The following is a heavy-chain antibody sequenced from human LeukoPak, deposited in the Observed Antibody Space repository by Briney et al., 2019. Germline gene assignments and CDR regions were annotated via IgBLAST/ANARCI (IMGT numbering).Heavy chain of an antibody. Sequence: GGSLRLSCAASGFTFSSSWMSWVRQAPGKGLEWVANIKQDGSEKYYVDSVKGRFTISRDNAKSSLYLQMNSLRAEDTAVYYCARSPYYDFWSGYYQPPYYYYYYMDVWGKGTTVTVSS. V-gene: IGHV3-7*01. D-gene: IGHD3-3*01. CDR3: ARSPYYDFWSGYYQPPYYYYYYMDV. CDR1: GFTFSSSW. J-gene: IGHJ6*03. CDR2: IKQDGSEK.